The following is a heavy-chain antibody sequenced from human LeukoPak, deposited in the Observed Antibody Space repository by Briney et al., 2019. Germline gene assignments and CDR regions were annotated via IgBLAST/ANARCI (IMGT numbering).Heavy chain of an antibody. J-gene: IGHJ4*02. CDR2: IYYSGST. CDR1: GGSISSYY. CDR3: ARDSMIVVGGFDY. Sequence: SETLSLTCTVSGGSISSYYWSWIRQSPGRGLEWIGYIYYSGSTNYNPSLKSRVTISVDTSKNQFSLKLSSVTAADTAVYYCARDSMIVVGGFDYWGQGTLVTVSS. D-gene: IGHD3-22*01. V-gene: IGHV4-59*01.